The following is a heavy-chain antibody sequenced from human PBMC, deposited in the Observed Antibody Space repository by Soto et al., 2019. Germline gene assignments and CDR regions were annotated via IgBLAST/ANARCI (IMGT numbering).Heavy chain of an antibody. V-gene: IGHV3-30*04. Sequence: GGSLRLSCAASGFTFSSYAMHWVRQAPGKGLEWVAVISYDGSNKYYADSVKGRFTISRDNSKNTLYLQMNSLRAEDTAVYYCARERGRRTPRGYYFDYWGQGTLVTVSS. D-gene: IGHD3-10*01. CDR1: GFTFSSYA. CDR2: ISYDGSNK. J-gene: IGHJ4*02. CDR3: ARERGRRTPRGYYFDY.